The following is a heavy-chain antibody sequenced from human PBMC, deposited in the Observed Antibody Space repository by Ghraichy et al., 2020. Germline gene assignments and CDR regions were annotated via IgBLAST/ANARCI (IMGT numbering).Heavy chain of an antibody. V-gene: IGHV4-34*01. CDR3: ARGASKLGYCSGTSCPFDY. CDR1: GWSFSGYF. D-gene: IGHD2-2*01. CDR2: INQSGST. J-gene: IGHJ4*02. Sequence: SETLSLTCAVYGWSFSGYFWGWIRQPPGKGLEWIGQINQSGSTKYNPSLKSRVTISVDMSKNQFSLELTSVTAADTAVYYCARGASKLGYCSGTSCPFDYWGQGTLVTVSS.